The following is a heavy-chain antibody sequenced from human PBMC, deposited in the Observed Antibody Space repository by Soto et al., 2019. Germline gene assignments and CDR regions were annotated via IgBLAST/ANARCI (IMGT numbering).Heavy chain of an antibody. CDR1: GFTFSSYW. V-gene: IGHV3-74*01. J-gene: IGHJ4*02. Sequence: LRLSCAASGFTFSSYWMHWVRQAPGKGLVWVSRINSDGSSTSYADSVKGRFTISRDNAKNTLYLQMNSLRAEDTAVYYCASYSGIAVAGTVYWGQGTLVTVSS. CDR3: ASYSGIAVAGTVY. CDR2: INSDGSST. D-gene: IGHD6-19*01.